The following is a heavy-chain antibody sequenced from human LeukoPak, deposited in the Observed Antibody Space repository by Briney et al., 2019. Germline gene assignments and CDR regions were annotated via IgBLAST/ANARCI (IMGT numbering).Heavy chain of an antibody. CDR1: GGSISPYY. J-gene: IGHJ4*02. CDR2: IYYSGST. Sequence: SETLSLTCSVSGGSISPYYWSWIRQPPGKGLEWIGYIYYSGSTNYNPSLKSRVTISVDTSKNQFSLKLSSVTAADTAVYYCARSRGYSYGYFDYWGQGTLVTVSS. V-gene: IGHV4-59*08. CDR3: ARSRGYSYGYFDY. D-gene: IGHD5-18*01.